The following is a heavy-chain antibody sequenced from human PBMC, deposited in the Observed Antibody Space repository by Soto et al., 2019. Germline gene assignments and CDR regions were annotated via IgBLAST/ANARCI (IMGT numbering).Heavy chain of an antibody. Sequence: SETLSLTCTVSGGSISSYYWSWIRQPPGKGLEWIGYIYYSGSTNYNPSLKSRVTISVDTSKNQFSLKLSSVTAADTAVYYCAKGTGDFYYFDSWGQGSLVTVSS. V-gene: IGHV4-59*01. CDR2: IYYSGST. CDR1: GGSISSYY. J-gene: IGHJ4*02. D-gene: IGHD7-27*01. CDR3: AKGTGDFYYFDS.